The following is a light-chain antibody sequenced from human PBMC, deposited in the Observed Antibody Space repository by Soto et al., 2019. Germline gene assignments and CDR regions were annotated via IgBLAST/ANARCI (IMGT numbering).Light chain of an antibody. CDR1: TSNIGSKT. CDR3: ATWDDSRNGPV. V-gene: IGLV1-44*01. CDR2: KDN. J-gene: IGLJ2*01. Sequence: QSVLTQPPSASGTPGQRVTISCSGSTSNIGSKTVNWYQQLPGAAPNLLIYKDNQRPSGVPDRFSGSKSGTSASLAISGLQSEDEADYYCATWDDSRNGPVFGGGTELTVL.